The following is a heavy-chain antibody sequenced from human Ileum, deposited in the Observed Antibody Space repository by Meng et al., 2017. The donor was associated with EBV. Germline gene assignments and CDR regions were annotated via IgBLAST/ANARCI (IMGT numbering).Heavy chain of an antibody. D-gene: IGHD1-26*01. Sequence: QLPESGPGLVKPSATLSLTCAVSGYSISTTNWWGWIRQPPGKGLEWIGHIYYSGTTYNNPSLKSRVTMSIDPSKNQFSLKLSSVTAVDTAVYYCARNSESGSYIDYWGLGTLVTVSS. CDR1: GYSISTTNW. CDR2: IYYSGTT. CDR3: ARNSESGSYIDY. J-gene: IGHJ4*02. V-gene: IGHV4-28*01.